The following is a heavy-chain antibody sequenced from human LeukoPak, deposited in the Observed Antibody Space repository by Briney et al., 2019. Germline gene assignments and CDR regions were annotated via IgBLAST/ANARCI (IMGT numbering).Heavy chain of an antibody. J-gene: IGHJ5*02. CDR1: GGSISNDGYY. V-gene: IGHV4-31*03. CDR2: IYYSGST. Sequence: SETLSLTCNISGGSISNDGYYWSWIRQHPGKGLEWLGYIYYSGSTYYNPSLKSRVTLSVDTSKSQFSLRLSSVTAADTAVYYCARDLTGDQFFDPWGQGTLVTVSS. CDR3: ARDLTGDQFFDP. D-gene: IGHD7-27*01.